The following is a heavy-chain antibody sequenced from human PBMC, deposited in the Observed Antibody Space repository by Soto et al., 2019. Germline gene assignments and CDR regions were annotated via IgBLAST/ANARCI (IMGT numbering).Heavy chain of an antibody. Sequence: GGSLRLSCAASGFTFDDYAMHWVRQVPGKGLEWVSGINWNSGSIGYEDSVKGRFAISRDNAKNSLHLQMNSLRAEDTAVYYCAKSPYYYDKGPYEGWGQGTLVTVSS. CDR1: GFTFDDYA. CDR2: INWNSGSI. D-gene: IGHD3-22*01. V-gene: IGHV3-9*01. CDR3: AKSPYYYDKGPYEG. J-gene: IGHJ4*02.